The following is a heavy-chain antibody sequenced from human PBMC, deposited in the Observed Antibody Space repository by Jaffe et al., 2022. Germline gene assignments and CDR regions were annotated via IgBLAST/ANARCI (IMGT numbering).Heavy chain of an antibody. CDR3: ARGRSQLWFGELRGAFDI. Sequence: QVQLQQWGAGLLKPSETLSLTCAVYGGSFSGYYWSWIRQPPGKGLEWIGEINHSGSTNYNPSLKSRVTISVDTSKNQFSLKLSSVTAADTAVYYCARGRSQLWFGELRGAFDIWGQGTMVTVSS. CDR1: GGSFSGYY. CDR2: INHSGST. D-gene: IGHD3-10*01. V-gene: IGHV4-34*01. J-gene: IGHJ3*02.